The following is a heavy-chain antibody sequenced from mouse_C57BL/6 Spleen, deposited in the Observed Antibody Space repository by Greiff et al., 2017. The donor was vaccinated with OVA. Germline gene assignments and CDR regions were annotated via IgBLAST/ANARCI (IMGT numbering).Heavy chain of an antibody. V-gene: IGHV1-19*01. CDR3: ARRNYVYAMDY. CDR2: INPYNGGT. Sequence: EVQLQESGPVLVKPGASVKMSCKASGYTFTDYYMNWVKQSHGKSLEWIGVINPYNGGTSYNQKFKGKATFTVDKSSSTAYMELNSLTSEDSAVYYCARRNYVYAMDYWGQGTSVTVSS. J-gene: IGHJ4*01. CDR1: GYTFTDYY.